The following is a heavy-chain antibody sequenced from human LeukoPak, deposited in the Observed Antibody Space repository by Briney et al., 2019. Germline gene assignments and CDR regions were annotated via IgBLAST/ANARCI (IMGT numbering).Heavy chain of an antibody. CDR3: ARRKMTTGAFNY. V-gene: IGHV1-8*01. CDR1: GYTFTSYD. J-gene: IGHJ4*02. Sequence: GASVKVSCKASGYTFTSYDINWVRQATGQGLEWMGWMNPNSGNTGYAQKFQGRVTMTRNTSISTAYMELSSLRSEDTAVYYCARRKMTTGAFNYWGQGTLVTVSS. D-gene: IGHD4-11*01. CDR2: MNPNSGNT.